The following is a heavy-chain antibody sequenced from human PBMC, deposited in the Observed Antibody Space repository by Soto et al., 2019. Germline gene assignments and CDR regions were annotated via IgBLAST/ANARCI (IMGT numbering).Heavy chain of an antibody. CDR1: GGSISSYY. Sequence: SETLSLTCTVSGGSISSYYWSWIRQPPGKGLEWIGYIYYSGSTNYNPSLKSRVTISVDTSKNQFSLKLSSVTAADTAVYYCARVIAAAGTSWFDPWGQGTLVTVSS. D-gene: IGHD6-13*01. CDR2: IYYSGST. V-gene: IGHV4-59*01. CDR3: ARVIAAAGTSWFDP. J-gene: IGHJ5*02.